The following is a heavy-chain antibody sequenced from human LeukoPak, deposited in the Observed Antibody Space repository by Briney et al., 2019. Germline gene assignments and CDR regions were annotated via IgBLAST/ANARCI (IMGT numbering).Heavy chain of an antibody. J-gene: IGHJ4*02. V-gene: IGHV4-4*07. Sequence: SETLSLTCTVSGGSISSDYWSWIRQPAGKELEWIGRIYTSGSTNYNPSLKSRVTMSVDTSKNQFSLKLSSVTAADTAVYYCARGVGLRVTAYFDYWGQGTLVTVSS. CDR1: GGSISSDY. D-gene: IGHD1-26*01. CDR3: ARGVGLRVTAYFDY. CDR2: IYTSGST.